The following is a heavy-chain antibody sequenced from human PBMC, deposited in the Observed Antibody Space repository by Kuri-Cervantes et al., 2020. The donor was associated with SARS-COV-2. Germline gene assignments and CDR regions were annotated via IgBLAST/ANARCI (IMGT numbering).Heavy chain of an antibody. D-gene: IGHD3-10*01. V-gene: IGHV3-69-1*01. CDR3: AREEVLNFDY. J-gene: IGHJ4*02. Sequence: GESLKISCAASGFTFSDYYMNWVRQAPGKGLEWVSSISSSSTIYYADSVKGRFTISRDNAKNSLYLQMNSLRAEDTAVYYCAREEVLNFDYWGQGTLVTVSS. CDR2: ISSSSTI. CDR1: GFTFSDYY.